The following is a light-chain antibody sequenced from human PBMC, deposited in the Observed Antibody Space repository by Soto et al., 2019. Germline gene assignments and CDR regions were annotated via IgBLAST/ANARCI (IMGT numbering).Light chain of an antibody. J-gene: IGLJ3*02. V-gene: IGLV2-8*01. CDR1: SSDVGTSNY. CDR2: EVN. CDR3: SSCTGTNNLWV. Sequence: QLVLTQPPSASGSPGQSVTISCTGTSSDVGTSNYVSWYQLHPGKAPKLIIYEVNKRPSGVPDRFSGSKSGNTASLTVSGLQADDEGDYSCSSCTGTNNLWVFGGGTKVTVL.